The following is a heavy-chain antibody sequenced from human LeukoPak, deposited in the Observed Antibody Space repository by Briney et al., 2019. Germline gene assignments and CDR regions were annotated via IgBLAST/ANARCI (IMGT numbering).Heavy chain of an antibody. CDR2: MYYSGST. J-gene: IGHJ3*01. Sequence: PSETLSLTCTVSGGFISSYYWSWIRQPPGRGLEWIGYMYYSGSTNHNPSLKSRVTISVDTSKNQVSLKLSSVTAADTAVYYCARVHRGYEALDVWGQGTMVTVSS. D-gene: IGHD3-10*01. V-gene: IGHV4-59*01. CDR1: GGFISSYY. CDR3: ARVHRGYEALDV.